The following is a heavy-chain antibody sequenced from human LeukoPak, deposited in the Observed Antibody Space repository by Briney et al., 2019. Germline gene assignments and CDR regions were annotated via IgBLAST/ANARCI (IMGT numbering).Heavy chain of an antibody. J-gene: IGHJ6*03. CDR3: ARMPLRGYSGYDRVNNYYCYMDV. CDR2: LYHTGST. CDR1: YYSISSAHY. D-gene: IGHD5-12*01. V-gene: IGHV4-38-2*02. Sequence: SDTLSLTCTVSYYSISSAHYWGWIRQPPGKGLEWIGILYHTGSTYYNPSLKSRVTISLDMSKNQFSLKLNSVTAADTAVYYCARMPLRGYSGYDRVNNYYCYMDVWGKGTTVTVSS.